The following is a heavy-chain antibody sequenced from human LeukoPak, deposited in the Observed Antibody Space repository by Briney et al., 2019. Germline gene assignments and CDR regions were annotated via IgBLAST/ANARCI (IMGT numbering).Heavy chain of an antibody. CDR2: INRDGSYT. CDR1: GVIFRSYW. CDR3: ARHEGSSSYVRGFDY. Sequence: GGSLRLSCTASGVIFRSYWMHWVRQAPGKGLVWVSRINRDGSYTTYADSVKGRFTISRDNAKNTLYLQMNSLRAEDTAVYYGARHEGSSSYVRGFDYWGQGTLVTVSS. D-gene: IGHD6-6*01. J-gene: IGHJ4*02. V-gene: IGHV3-74*01.